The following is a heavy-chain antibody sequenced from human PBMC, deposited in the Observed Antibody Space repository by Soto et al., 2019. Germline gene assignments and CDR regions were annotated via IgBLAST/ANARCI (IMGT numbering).Heavy chain of an antibody. D-gene: IGHD1-26*01. J-gene: IGHJ4*02. Sequence: QVQLVESGGGVVQPGRSLRLSCAASGFTFSSYGMHWVRQAPGKGLEWVAVIWYDGSNKYYADSVKGRFTISRDNSKNTLYLQMNSLRAEDTAVYYCARETYGRIDYWGQGTLVTVSS. CDR1: GFTFSSYG. CDR2: IWYDGSNK. CDR3: ARETYGRIDY. V-gene: IGHV3-33*01.